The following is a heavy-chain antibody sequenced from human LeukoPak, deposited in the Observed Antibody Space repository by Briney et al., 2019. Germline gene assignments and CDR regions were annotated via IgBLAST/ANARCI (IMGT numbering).Heavy chain of an antibody. CDR2: IYSGGST. CDR1: GFTVSSNY. CDR3: ARSQGYQLPFDY. Sequence: QPEGSLRLSCAASGFTVSSNYMSWVRQAPGKGLEWVSVIYSGGSTYYADSVKGRFTISRDNSKNTLYLQMNSLRAEDTAVYYCARSQGYQLPFDYWGQGTLVTVSS. V-gene: IGHV3-53*01. J-gene: IGHJ4*02. D-gene: IGHD2-2*01.